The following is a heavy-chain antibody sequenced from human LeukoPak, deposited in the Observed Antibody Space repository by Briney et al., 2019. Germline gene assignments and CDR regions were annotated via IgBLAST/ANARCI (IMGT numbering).Heavy chain of an antibody. V-gene: IGHV3-21*01. J-gene: IGHJ4*02. Sequence: GGSLRLSCAAPGFTFSSYSMNWVRQAPGKGLEWVSSISNSGSYIYYADSVKGRFTISRDNAKNSLYLQMNSLRAEDTAVYYCARGDCSTTSCSYYFDYWGQGTLVTVSS. D-gene: IGHD2-2*01. CDR3: ARGDCSTTSCSYYFDY. CDR1: GFTFSSYS. CDR2: ISNSGSYI.